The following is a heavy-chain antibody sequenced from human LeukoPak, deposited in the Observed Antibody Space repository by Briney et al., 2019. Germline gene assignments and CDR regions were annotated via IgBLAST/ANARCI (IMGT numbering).Heavy chain of an antibody. CDR3: ARARPNSSSWYTFDY. V-gene: IGHV1-69*13. Sequence: ASVKVSCKASGYTFTSYGISWVRQAPGQGLEWMGGIIPIFGTANYAQKFQGRVTITADESTSTAYMELSSLRSEDTAVYYCARARPNSSSWYTFDYWGQGTLVTVSS. CDR1: GYTFTSYG. CDR2: IIPIFGTA. J-gene: IGHJ4*02. D-gene: IGHD6-13*01.